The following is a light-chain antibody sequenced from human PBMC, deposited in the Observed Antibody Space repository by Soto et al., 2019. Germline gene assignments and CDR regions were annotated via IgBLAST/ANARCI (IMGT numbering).Light chain of an antibody. CDR1: QSVSSN. CDR3: QQRGKWPST. J-gene: IGKJ2*02. V-gene: IGKV3-15*01. CDR2: GAS. Sequence: EMVMTQSPATLSVSPGERATLSCRASQSVSSNLAWYQQKPGQAPRLLIYGASTRATGIPARFSGSGSGTEFTLTISSLQSEDFAVYYCQQRGKWPSTFGPGTKVE.